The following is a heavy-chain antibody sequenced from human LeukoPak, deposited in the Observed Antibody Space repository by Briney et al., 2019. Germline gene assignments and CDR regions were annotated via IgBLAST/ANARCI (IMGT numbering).Heavy chain of an antibody. CDR2: VYYTGST. J-gene: IGHJ4*02. V-gene: IGHV4-59*12. CDR1: GGSISPYY. CDR3: ARWSYSGSYYGGGHRGFDY. Sequence: PSETLSLTCTVSGGSISPYYWTWVRQPPGKGLEWIGYVYYTGSTNYNPSLKSRVTMSVDTSKNQFSLRLSSVTAADTAVYYCARWSYSGSYYGGGHRGFDYWGQGTLVTVSS. D-gene: IGHD1-26*01.